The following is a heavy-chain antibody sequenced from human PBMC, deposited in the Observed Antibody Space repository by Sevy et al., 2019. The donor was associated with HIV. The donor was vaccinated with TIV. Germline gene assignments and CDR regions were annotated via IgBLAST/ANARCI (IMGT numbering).Heavy chain of an antibody. Sequence: GGSLRLSCAASGFTFSDYYMSWIRQAPGKGLEWVSYISGSGSTIYYADSLKGGFTFSRDNSKNSLYLQMNSLRAEDTAVYYCAWGGYGTSFDIWGQGTMVTVSS. CDR1: GFTFSDYY. V-gene: IGHV3-11*01. CDR3: AWGGYGTSFDI. CDR2: ISGSGSTI. J-gene: IGHJ3*02. D-gene: IGHD5-12*01.